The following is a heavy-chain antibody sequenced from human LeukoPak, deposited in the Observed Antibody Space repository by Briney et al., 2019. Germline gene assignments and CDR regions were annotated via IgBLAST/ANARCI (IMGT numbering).Heavy chain of an antibody. CDR1: GFTFSSYA. CDR3: AKDQTGRGDFGY. J-gene: IGHJ4*02. D-gene: IGHD1-1*01. V-gene: IGHV3-23*01. CDR2: ISGSGGST. Sequence: GGSLRLSCAASGFTFSSYAMSWVRQAPGKGLEWVSAISGSGGSTYYADSVKGRFTVSRDNSKNTLSLQMNNLRAEDTAVYYCAKDQTGRGDFGYWGQGTLVTVSS.